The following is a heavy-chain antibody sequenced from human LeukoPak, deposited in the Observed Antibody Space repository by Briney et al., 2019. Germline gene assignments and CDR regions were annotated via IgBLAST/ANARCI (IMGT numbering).Heavy chain of an antibody. Sequence: PGRSLRLSCAASGFTFDDYAMHWVRQAPGKGLEWVSGISWNSGSIGYADSVKGRFTISRDNAKNSLYLQMNSLRAEDTALYYCAKDSWGGYCSGGSCHYGMDVWGQGTMVTVS. J-gene: IGHJ6*02. CDR2: ISWNSGSI. CDR3: AKDSWGGYCSGGSCHYGMDV. V-gene: IGHV3-9*01. CDR1: GFTFDDYA. D-gene: IGHD2-15*01.